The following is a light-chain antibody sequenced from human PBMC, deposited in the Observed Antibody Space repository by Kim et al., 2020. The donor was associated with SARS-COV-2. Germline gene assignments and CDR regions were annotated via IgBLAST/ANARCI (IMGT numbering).Light chain of an antibody. CDR2: GAS. Sequence: PGERATLSCRASQSVNSDYLAWDQQIPGQPPRLLIFGASSRATGIPDRFSGSGSGTDFTLAISRLEPEDFAVYYCQLYGSSPLMYTFGQGTKLEI. CDR1: QSVNSDY. V-gene: IGKV3-20*01. J-gene: IGKJ2*01. CDR3: QLYGSSPLMYT.